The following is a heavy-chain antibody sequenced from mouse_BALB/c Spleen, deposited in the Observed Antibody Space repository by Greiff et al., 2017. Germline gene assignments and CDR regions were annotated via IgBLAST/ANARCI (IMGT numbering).Heavy chain of an antibody. J-gene: IGHJ3*01. CDR1: GFSLTSYD. Sequence: QVQLQQSGPGLVAPSQSLSITCTVSGFSLTSYDISWIRQPPGKGLEWLGVIWTGGGTNYNSAFMSRLSISKDNSKSQVFLKMNSLQTDDTAIYYCVREDSIYYGNYGSAWFAYWGQGTLVTVSA. D-gene: IGHD2-1*01. CDR2: IWTGGGT. V-gene: IGHV2-9-2*01. CDR3: VREDSIYYGNYGSAWFAY.